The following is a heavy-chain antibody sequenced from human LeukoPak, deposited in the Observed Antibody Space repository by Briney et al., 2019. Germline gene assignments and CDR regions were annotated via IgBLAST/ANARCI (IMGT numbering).Heavy chain of an antibody. D-gene: IGHD4-17*01. CDR1: GYTFTSYA. J-gene: IGHJ4*02. Sequence: ASVKVSCKASGYTFTSYAMHWVRQAPGQRLEWMGWINAGNGNTKYSQKFQGRVTITRDTSASTAYMQLSSLRSEDTAVYYCARDQNDYEFDYWGQGTLVTVSS. CDR2: INAGNGNT. CDR3: ARDQNDYEFDY. V-gene: IGHV1-3*01.